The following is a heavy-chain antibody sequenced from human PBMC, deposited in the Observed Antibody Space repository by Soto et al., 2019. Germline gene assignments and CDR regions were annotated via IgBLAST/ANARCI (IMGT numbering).Heavy chain of an antibody. CDR2: IYYSGST. D-gene: IGHD4-17*01. Sequence: SENLSLTCTVSGGSISSYCCSWIRPPPGKGLEWIGYIYYSGSTNYNPSLKSRVTISVDTSKNQFSLKLSSVTAADTAVYYCARVSRVRDYGWRGAFDIWGQGTMVT. CDR1: GGSISSYC. J-gene: IGHJ3*02. V-gene: IGHV4-59*01. CDR3: ARVSRVRDYGWRGAFDI.